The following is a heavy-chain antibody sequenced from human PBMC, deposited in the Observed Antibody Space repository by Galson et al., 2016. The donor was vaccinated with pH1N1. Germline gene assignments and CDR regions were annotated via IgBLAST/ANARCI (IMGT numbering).Heavy chain of an antibody. CDR1: GASLSGGGFY. CDR3: AHGDHDVEGYRGMDV. CDR2: IYNSGSA. V-gene: IGHV4-31*03. Sequence: TLSLTCIVSGASLSGGGFYWSWIRQHPGQGLEWLGYIYNSGSAYLNPSLKSRLTISLDTSKSQVSLQLRSVTGADTAVYFCAHGDHDVEGYRGMDVWGQGTTVIVS. D-gene: IGHD4-17*01. J-gene: IGHJ6*02.